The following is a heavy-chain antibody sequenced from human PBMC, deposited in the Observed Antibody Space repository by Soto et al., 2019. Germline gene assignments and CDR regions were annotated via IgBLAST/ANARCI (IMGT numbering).Heavy chain of an antibody. Sequence: SETLSLTCAVSGGSISSAGFSWNWIRQPPGKGLEWVGYVYHSGTTSYNPSLKSRVTILLDRSKNQFSLTLNSVTAADTAVYYCARDWGYCSSSSCREPAFDVWGQGTVVTVSS. CDR1: GGSISSAGFS. CDR2: VYHSGTT. CDR3: ARDWGYCSSSSCREPAFDV. D-gene: IGHD2-2*01. J-gene: IGHJ3*01. V-gene: IGHV4-30-2*01.